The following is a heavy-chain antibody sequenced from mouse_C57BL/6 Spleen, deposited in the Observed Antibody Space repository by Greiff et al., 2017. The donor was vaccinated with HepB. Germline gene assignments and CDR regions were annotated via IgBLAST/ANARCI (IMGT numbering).Heavy chain of an antibody. D-gene: IGHD1-1*01. CDR1: GYTFTSYW. V-gene: IGHV1-69*01. J-gene: IGHJ2*01. CDR2: IDPSDSYT. Sequence: QVQLQQPGAELVMPGASVKLSCKASGYTFTSYWMHWVKQRPGQGLEWIGEIDPSDSYTNYNQKFKGKSTLTVDKSSSTAYMQLSSLTSEDSAVYYCARSITTGEFDYWGQGTTLTVSS. CDR3: ARSITTGEFDY.